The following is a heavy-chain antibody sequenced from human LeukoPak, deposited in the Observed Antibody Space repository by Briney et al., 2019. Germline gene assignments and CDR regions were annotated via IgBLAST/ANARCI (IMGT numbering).Heavy chain of an antibody. CDR1: GFTFSNAW. CDR2: IKSKTDGGTT. J-gene: IGHJ4*02. V-gene: IGHV3-15*01. D-gene: IGHD3-22*01. CDR3: TTLYDSSGYYYRTDIGFDY. Sequence: PGGSLRLSCAASGFTFSNAWMSWVRQAPGKGLEWVGRIKSKTDGGTTDYAAPVKGRFTISRDDSKNTLYLQMNSLKTEDTAVYYCTTLYDSSGYYYRTDIGFDYWGQGTLVTVSS.